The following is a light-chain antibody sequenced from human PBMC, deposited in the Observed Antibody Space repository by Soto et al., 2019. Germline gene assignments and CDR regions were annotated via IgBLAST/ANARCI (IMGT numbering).Light chain of an antibody. J-gene: IGKJ4*01. Sequence: EIVLTQSPATLSLSPGERATLSCRASQSVRNDLGWYHQKPGQAPRVLIYSASNRATGIPARFSGSGSGTDFTLTISSLVPEDFAVYFCQQRTNWPPTFGGGTKVEMK. CDR2: SAS. CDR3: QQRTNWPPT. V-gene: IGKV3-11*01. CDR1: QSVRND.